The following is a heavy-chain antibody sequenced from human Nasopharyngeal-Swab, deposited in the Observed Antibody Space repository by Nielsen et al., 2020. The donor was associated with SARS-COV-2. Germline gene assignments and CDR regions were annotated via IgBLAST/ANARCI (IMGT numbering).Heavy chain of an antibody. V-gene: IGHV3-21*01. D-gene: IGHD2-21*02. CDR2: ISSSSSYI. J-gene: IGHJ4*02. CDR3: ARDPQRDYCGGDCSYFDY. Sequence: GESLKISCAASGFTFSSYSMNWVRQARGKGLEWVSSISSSSSYIYYADSVKGRFTISRDNAKNSLYLQMNSLRADDTAVYYCARDPQRDYCGGDCSYFDYWGQGTLVTVSS. CDR1: GFTFSSYS.